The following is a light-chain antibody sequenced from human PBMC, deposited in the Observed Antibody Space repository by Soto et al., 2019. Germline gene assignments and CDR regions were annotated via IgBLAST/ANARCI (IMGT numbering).Light chain of an antibody. Sequence: DIELTQSPASLSSSLGERVTLSCRASQCVSTYLAWYQQKPGQAHKLVIYAASHLDTGVPSRFSGSGSGTDFTLTISSLQSEDLVVYFCQQYNSYPITFGQGTRLEI. CDR3: QQYNSYPIT. CDR1: QCVSTY. J-gene: IGKJ5*01. V-gene: IGKV3D-15*01. CDR2: AAS.